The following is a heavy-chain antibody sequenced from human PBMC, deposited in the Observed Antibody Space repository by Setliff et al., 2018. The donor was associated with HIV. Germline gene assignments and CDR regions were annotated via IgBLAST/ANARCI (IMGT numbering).Heavy chain of an antibody. Sequence: GGSLRLSCVASGFTFRGYWMSWVRQAPGKRPEWVANKKDDGRDKFYLDSVKGRFTISRDNAKNSLYLQMNSLRAEDAAVYYCAREVWSEDDNWGQGTLVTVSS. V-gene: IGHV3-7*05. CDR2: KKDDGRDK. CDR1: GFTFRGYW. J-gene: IGHJ4*02. D-gene: IGHD3-10*01. CDR3: AREVWSEDDN.